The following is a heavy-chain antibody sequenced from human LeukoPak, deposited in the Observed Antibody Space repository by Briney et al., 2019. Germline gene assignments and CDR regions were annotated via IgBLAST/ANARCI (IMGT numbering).Heavy chain of an antibody. CDR3: ARGVEWLRLEGGFDY. CDR1: GGSFSGYY. Sequence: SETLSLTCAVYGGSFSGYYWSWIRQPPGKGLEWIGEINHSGSTNYNPSLKSRVTISVGTSKNQFSLKLSSVTAADTAVYYCARGVEWLRLEGGFDYWGQGTLVTVSS. CDR2: INHSGST. D-gene: IGHD5-12*01. V-gene: IGHV4-34*01. J-gene: IGHJ4*02.